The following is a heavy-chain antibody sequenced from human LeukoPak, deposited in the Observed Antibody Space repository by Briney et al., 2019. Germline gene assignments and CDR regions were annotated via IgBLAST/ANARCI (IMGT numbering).Heavy chain of an antibody. J-gene: IGHJ4*02. D-gene: IGHD3-22*01. V-gene: IGHV4-59*11. CDR3: ARVPNYDSSGYYYREVAEFDY. Sequence: SETLSLTCTVSGGSISSHYWSWIRQPPGKGLEWIGYIYYSGSTNYNPSLKSRVTISVDTSKNQFSLKLSSVTAADTAVYYCARVPNYDSSGYYYREVAEFDYWGQGTLVTVSS. CDR1: GGSISSHY. CDR2: IYYSGST.